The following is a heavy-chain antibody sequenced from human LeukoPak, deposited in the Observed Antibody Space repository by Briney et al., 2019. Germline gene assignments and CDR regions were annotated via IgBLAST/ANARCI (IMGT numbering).Heavy chain of an antibody. CDR2: FDPEDGET. D-gene: IGHD2-2*01. CDR1: GYTLTELS. J-gene: IGHJ5*02. Sequence: ASVKVSCKVSGYTLTELSMHWVRQAPGKGLEWMGGFDPEDGETIYAQKFQGRVTMTGDTSTDTAYMELSSLRSEDTAVYYCATVSCSSTSCWDWFDPWGQGTLVTVSS. V-gene: IGHV1-24*01. CDR3: ATVSCSSTSCWDWFDP.